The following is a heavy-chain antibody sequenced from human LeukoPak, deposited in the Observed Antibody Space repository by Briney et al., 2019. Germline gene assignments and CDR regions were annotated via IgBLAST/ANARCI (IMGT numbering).Heavy chain of an antibody. CDR2: ISWDGGST. CDR1: GFTFDDYA. D-gene: IGHD5-18*01. CDR3: AKVGGRYSYDHFDY. J-gene: IGHJ4*02. V-gene: IGHV3-43D*03. Sequence: GGSPRLSCAASGFTFDDYAMHWVRQAPGKGLEWVSLISWDGGSTYYADSVKGRFTISRDNSKNSLYLQMNSLRAEDTALYYCAKVGGRYSYDHFDYWGQGTLVTVSS.